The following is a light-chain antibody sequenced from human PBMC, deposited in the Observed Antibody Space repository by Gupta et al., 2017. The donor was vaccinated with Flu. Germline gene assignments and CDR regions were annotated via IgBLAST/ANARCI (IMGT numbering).Light chain of an antibody. CDR1: RSISNY. J-gene: IGKJ1*01. Sequence: DIQMTQSPSSLSAFVGDRVTITCRASRSISNYLAWYQLKPGKAPKLPIYRASTLHSGVPSGFSGSGSGTDFTLTISSLQPEDYATYFCQQSYTTPWTFGQGTKVEIK. CDR3: QQSYTTPWT. V-gene: IGKV1-39*01. CDR2: RAS.